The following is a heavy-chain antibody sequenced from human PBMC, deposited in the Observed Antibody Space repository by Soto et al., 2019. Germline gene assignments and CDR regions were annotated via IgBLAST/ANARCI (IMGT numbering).Heavy chain of an antibody. Sequence: EVQLVESGGGLVQPGGSLRLSCEASGFTFDNYYMSWVRQAPGKGLEWVANIRQDGSEKYYVDSVKGRFTIARDNAKNSLSMEMNSLRAEDTAVYYCARDQETYYDFWSGNPPLEYWGQGTLLTVSS. V-gene: IGHV3-7*03. J-gene: IGHJ4*02. CDR2: IRQDGSEK. CDR1: GFTFDNYY. D-gene: IGHD3-3*01. CDR3: ARDQETYYDFWSGNPPLEY.